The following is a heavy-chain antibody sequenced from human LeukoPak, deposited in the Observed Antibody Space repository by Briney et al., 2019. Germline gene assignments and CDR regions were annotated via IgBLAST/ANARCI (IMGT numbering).Heavy chain of an antibody. J-gene: IGHJ4*02. CDR2: ISGSGGNT. V-gene: IGHV3-23*01. CDR1: GFTFSNYA. Sequence: GGSLRLSCAASGFTFSNYAMTWVRQVPGRGLEWLSGISGSGGNTCYADSVKGRFTISRDNSKNTLCLQMNSLRAEDTAIYYCARESPHCSGVSCFFDYWGQGTLVTVSS. D-gene: IGHD2-15*01. CDR3: ARESPHCSGVSCFFDY.